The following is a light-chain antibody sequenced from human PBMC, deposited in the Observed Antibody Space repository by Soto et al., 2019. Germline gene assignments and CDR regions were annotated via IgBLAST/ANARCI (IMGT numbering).Light chain of an antibody. CDR1: QGIKNY. CDR3: QKYNSAPRA. V-gene: IGKV1-27*01. Sequence: DIQMTQSPSSLSASVGDRVTITCRASQGIKNYLAWYQQKPGKAPKLLIYAASTLQSGVPSRFIGSGSATDFTLTISSLQPEDFATYYCQKYNSAPRAFGQGTKVEIK. J-gene: IGKJ1*01. CDR2: AAS.